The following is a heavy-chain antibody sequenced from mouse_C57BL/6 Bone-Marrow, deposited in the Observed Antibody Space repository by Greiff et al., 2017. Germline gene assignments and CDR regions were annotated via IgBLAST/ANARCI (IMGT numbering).Heavy chain of an antibody. J-gene: IGHJ4*01. Sequence: EVKVEESGGGLVKPGGSLKLSCAASGFTFSSYAMSWVRQTPEKRLEWVATISDGGSYTYYPDNVKGRFTISRDNAKNNLYLQMSHLKSEDTAMYYCARETGGSSWYAMDCWGQGTSVTVSS. V-gene: IGHV5-4*01. CDR1: GFTFSSYA. CDR2: ISDGGSYT. D-gene: IGHD1-1*01. CDR3: ARETGGSSWYAMDC.